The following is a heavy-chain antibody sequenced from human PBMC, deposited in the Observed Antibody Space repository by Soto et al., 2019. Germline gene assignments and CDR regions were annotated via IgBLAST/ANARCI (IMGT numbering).Heavy chain of an antibody. CDR2: INHSGST. CDR1: GGSFSGYY. J-gene: IGHJ4*02. D-gene: IGHD6-19*01. Sequence: KQSQTLSLTCAVYGGSFSGYYWSWIRQPPGKGLEWIGEINHSGSTNYNPSLKSRVTISVDTSKNQFSLKLSSVTAADTAVYYCVRIAVLSPISGKYYFDYWGQGTLVTVSS. CDR3: VRIAVLSPISGKYYFDY. V-gene: IGHV4-34*01.